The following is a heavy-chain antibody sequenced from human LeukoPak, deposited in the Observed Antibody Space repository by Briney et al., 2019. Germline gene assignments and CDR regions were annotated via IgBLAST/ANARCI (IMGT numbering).Heavy chain of an antibody. Sequence: SETLSLTCAVYGGSFSGYYWGWIRQPPGKGLEWIGSIYYSGYTYYNPSVESRVTISVDTSKNQFSLKLSSVTAADTAVYYCAKHYMGSYDNRGLDYWGQGTLVTVSS. J-gene: IGHJ4*02. CDR1: GGSFSGYY. CDR2: IYYSGYT. D-gene: IGHD3-10*01. CDR3: AKHYMGSYDNRGLDY. V-gene: IGHV4-39*01.